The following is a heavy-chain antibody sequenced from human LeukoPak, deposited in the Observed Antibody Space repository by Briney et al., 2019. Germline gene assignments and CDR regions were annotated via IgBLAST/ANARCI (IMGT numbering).Heavy chain of an antibody. CDR3: AREGDSSWLHDVFDI. Sequence: ASVKVSCKASGYTITTYAITWVRQAPGQGLEWMGWIRVNNGNSNYAQKLQGRVTMTTDTSTSTAYMELRSLRSDDTAVYYCAREGDSSWLHDVFDIWGQGTMVTVSS. V-gene: IGHV1-18*01. J-gene: IGHJ3*02. CDR2: IRVNNGNS. CDR1: GYTITTYA. D-gene: IGHD6-13*01.